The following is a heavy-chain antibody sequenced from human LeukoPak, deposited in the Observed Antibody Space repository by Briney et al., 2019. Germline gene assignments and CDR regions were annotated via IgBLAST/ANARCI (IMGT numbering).Heavy chain of an antibody. D-gene: IGHD3-3*01. J-gene: IGHJ4*02. V-gene: IGHV3-21*01. CDR2: ISSSSSYI. Sequence: GSLRLSCAASGFTFSSYSMNWVRQAPGKGLEWVSSISSSSSYIYYADSVKGRFTISRDNAKNSLYLQMNSLRAEDTAVYYCARVDYDFWSGYYTGIDYWGQGTLVTVSS. CDR1: GFTFSSYS. CDR3: ARVDYDFWSGYYTGIDY.